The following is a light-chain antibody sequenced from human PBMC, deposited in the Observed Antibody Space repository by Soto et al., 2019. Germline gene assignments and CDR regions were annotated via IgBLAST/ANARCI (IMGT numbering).Light chain of an antibody. V-gene: IGLV2-14*01. Sequence: QSALTQPASVSGSPGQSITISCTGTSSDVGGYNYVSWYQQHPGKAPKLTIYEVSNRPSGVSNRFSGSKSGNTASLTISGLQAEDEADYYCSSYTSSSTYVFATGTKVTVL. J-gene: IGLJ1*01. CDR2: EVS. CDR3: SSYTSSSTYV. CDR1: SSDVGGYNY.